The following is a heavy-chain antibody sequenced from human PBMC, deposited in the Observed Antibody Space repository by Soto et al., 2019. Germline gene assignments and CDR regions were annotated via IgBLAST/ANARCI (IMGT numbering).Heavy chain of an antibody. CDR2: IHSGGST. CDR1: GFTVSSNY. Sequence: EVQLVESGGGLVQPGGSLRLSCAASGFTVSSNYMSWVRQAPGKGLEWVSVIHSGGSTDYADSVKGRFTISRDTSKNPLCLQMNSHRGEDTSLYYCARVGDIVLVPAGRWGWFDPWGQGSLVTVSS. V-gene: IGHV3-66*01. D-gene: IGHD2-2*01. J-gene: IGHJ5*02. CDR3: ARVGDIVLVPAGRWGWFDP.